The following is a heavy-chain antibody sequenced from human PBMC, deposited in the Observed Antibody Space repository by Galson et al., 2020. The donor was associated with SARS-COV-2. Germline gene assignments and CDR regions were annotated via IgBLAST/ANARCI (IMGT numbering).Heavy chain of an antibody. CDR1: GYIFSTYW. Sequence: GESLKISCKGSGYIFSTYWIAWVRRMPGKGLEWMGIMYPGDSDTRYSPSFQGQVTMSVDKSISTAYLQWNSLQASDTAVYYCATPRGDCIGSKCVSKYHYPLDVWGQGTAVTVAS. CDR3: ATPRGDCIGSKCVSKYHYPLDV. V-gene: IGHV5-51*01. D-gene: IGHD2-15*01. J-gene: IGHJ6*02. CDR2: MYPGDSDT.